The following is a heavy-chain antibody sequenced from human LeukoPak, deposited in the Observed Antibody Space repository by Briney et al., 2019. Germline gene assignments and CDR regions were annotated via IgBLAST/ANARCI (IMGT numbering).Heavy chain of an antibody. CDR2: ISSSSSTM. J-gene: IGHJ3*02. V-gene: IGHV3-48*01. CDR3: ARDHHRRLYDSQARDTFDI. Sequence: GGSLRLSCAASGFTFSTYTMNWVRQAPGKGLEWVSYISSSSSTMYYADSVKGRFSISRDNAKNSLYLQMNSLRAEDTAVYYCARDHHRRLYDSQARDTFDIWGQGTMVTVSS. CDR1: GFTFSTYT. D-gene: IGHD3-22*01.